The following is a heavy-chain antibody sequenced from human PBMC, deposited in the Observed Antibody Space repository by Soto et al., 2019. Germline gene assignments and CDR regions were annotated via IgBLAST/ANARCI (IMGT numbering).Heavy chain of an antibody. CDR2: IKPTGDA. CDR1: GAPFKLGPW. J-gene: IGHJ5*01. V-gene: IGHV4-4*01. Sequence: QVLLQGRAPGLVNPPRPLSPTCPGPGAPFKLGPWGGCPRRLQGPGLEWIGEIKPTGDANANPALRSRVSMSVDRTKNQFFLNLRSVSAADTAVYFCAREGRLHWFESWGQGTLVTVSS. CDR3: AREGRLHWFES.